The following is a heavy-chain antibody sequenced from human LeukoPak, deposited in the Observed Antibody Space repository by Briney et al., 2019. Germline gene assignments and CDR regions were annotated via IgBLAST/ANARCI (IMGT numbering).Heavy chain of an antibody. Sequence: SETLSLTCTVSGVSISSCYWSWIRQPPEKGLEWIGYIYYSGSTNYNPSLKSRVTISVDTSKNQFSLKLSSATAADTAVYYCARDRFLSGTVHNDAFDIWGQGTMVTVSS. CDR1: GVSISSCY. J-gene: IGHJ3*02. CDR2: IYYSGST. D-gene: IGHD1-1*01. CDR3: ARDRFLSGTVHNDAFDI. V-gene: IGHV4-59*01.